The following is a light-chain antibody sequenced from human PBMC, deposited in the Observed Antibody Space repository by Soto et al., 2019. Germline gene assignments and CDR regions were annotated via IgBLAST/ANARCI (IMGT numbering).Light chain of an antibody. CDR3: QQYGSSPQT. CDR1: QSVSSSY. V-gene: IGKV3-20*01. Sequence: EIVLTQSPGTLSLSPGERATLSCRASQSVSSSYLAWYQQKPGQAPRLLIYGASSRATGIPDRFSGSGSGTDFTLTISRLEPEDFAVYYGQQYGSSPQTFGQGTKVDIK. J-gene: IGKJ1*01. CDR2: GAS.